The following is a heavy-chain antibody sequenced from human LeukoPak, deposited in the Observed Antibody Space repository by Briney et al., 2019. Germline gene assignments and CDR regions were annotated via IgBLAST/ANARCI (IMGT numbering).Heavy chain of an antibody. Sequence: GGSLRLSCAASGFTFSSYAMSWVRQAPGKGLEWVSAISGSGSSTYYADSVKGRFTISRDNSKNTLYLQMNSLRAEDTAVYYCAREFSTYGYSYGVDYWGQGTLVTVSS. D-gene: IGHD5-18*01. CDR3: AREFSTYGYSYGVDY. CDR2: ISGSGSST. J-gene: IGHJ4*02. CDR1: GFTFSSYA. V-gene: IGHV3-23*01.